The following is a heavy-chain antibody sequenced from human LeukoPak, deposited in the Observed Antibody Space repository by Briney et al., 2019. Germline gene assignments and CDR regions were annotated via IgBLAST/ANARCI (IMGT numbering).Heavy chain of an antibody. J-gene: IGHJ4*02. CDR3: AKGGGQWLTTFDHYFDY. D-gene: IGHD6-19*01. V-gene: IGHV3-23*01. CDR1: GFTFSSYA. Sequence: GGSLRLSCAASGFTFSSYAMSWVRQAPGKGLEWVSAISGSGGTTYYADSGKGRLTISRDNSKNTLYLQMNSLRAEDTAVYYCAKGGGQWLTTFDHYFDYWGQGTLVTVSS. CDR2: ISGSGGTT.